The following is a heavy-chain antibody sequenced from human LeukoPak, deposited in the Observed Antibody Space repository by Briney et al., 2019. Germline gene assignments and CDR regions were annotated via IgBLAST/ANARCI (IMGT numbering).Heavy chain of an antibody. CDR3: ARTTVRYYYDSNGY. J-gene: IGHJ4*02. Sequence: GRSLRLSCAASGFTFSDYYMSWIRQAPGKGLEWVSYISSSGSTIYYADSVKGRFTISRDNAKNSLYLQMNSLRAEDTAVYYCARTTVRYYYDSNGYWGQGTLVTVSS. CDR2: ISSSGSTI. V-gene: IGHV3-11*01. CDR1: GFTFSDYY. D-gene: IGHD3-22*01.